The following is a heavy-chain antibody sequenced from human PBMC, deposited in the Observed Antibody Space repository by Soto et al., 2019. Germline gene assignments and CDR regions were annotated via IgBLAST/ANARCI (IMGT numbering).Heavy chain of an antibody. J-gene: IGHJ6*02. Sequence: PGGSLRLSCAASGFTFSSYWMHWVRQAPGKGLEWVSAIRGSGDNTYYADSVKGRFTISRDNSKNTLYLQMNSLRAEDTAVYYCARAIWSGTNYYYYGMDVWGQGTTVTVSS. V-gene: IGHV3-23*01. CDR2: IRGSGDNT. D-gene: IGHD3-3*01. CDR1: GFTFSSYW. CDR3: ARAIWSGTNYYYYGMDV.